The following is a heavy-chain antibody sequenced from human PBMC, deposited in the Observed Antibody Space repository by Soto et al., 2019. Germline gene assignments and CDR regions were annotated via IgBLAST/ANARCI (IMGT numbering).Heavy chain of an antibody. CDR3: AKDNLAGDYFRL. D-gene: IGHD3-16*01. CDR1: GFTFSTY. CDR2: ISGSGAGT. J-gene: IGHJ4*02. Sequence: GGSLRLSCAASGFTFSTYMTWVRQAPGKGLEWVSAISGSGAGTYYADSVKGRFAISRDNSKNTLYLQMNSLRAEDTAVYCCAKDNLAGDYFRLLGPGNPGHRLL. V-gene: IGHV3-23*01.